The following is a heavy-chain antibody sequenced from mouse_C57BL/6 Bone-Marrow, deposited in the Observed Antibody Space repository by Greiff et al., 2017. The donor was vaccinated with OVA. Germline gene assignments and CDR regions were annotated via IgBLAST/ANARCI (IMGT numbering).Heavy chain of an antibody. CDR1: GYAFSSSW. J-gene: IGHJ1*03. Sequence: VKLQQSGPELVKPGASVKISCKASGYAFSSSWMNWVKQRPGKGLEWIGRIYPGDGDTNYNGKFKGKATLTADKSSSTAYMQLSSLTSEDSAVYFCASYYYGSSYDWYFDVWGTGTTVTVSS. D-gene: IGHD1-1*01. V-gene: IGHV1-82*01. CDR2: IYPGDGDT. CDR3: ASYYYGSSYDWYFDV.